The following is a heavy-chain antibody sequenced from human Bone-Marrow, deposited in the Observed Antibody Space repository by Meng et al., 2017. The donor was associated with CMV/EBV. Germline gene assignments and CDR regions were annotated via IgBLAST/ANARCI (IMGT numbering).Heavy chain of an antibody. D-gene: IGHD1-1*01. CDR3: ARAWGEGGRGTTGTTRSYYYGMDV. CDR2: ISSSGSTI. J-gene: IGHJ6*02. Sequence: GESLKISCAASGFTFSDYYMSWIRQAPGKGLERVSYISSSGSTIYYADSVKGRFTISRDNAKNSLYLQMNSLRAEDTAVYYCARAWGEGGRGTTGTTRSYYYGMDVWGQGTTVTVSS. CDR1: GFTFSDYY. V-gene: IGHV3-11*01.